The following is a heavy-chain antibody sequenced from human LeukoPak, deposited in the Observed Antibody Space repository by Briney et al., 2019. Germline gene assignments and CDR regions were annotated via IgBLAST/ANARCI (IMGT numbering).Heavy chain of an antibody. CDR1: GGSISDYY. Sequence: SETLSLTCTVSGGSISDYYWTWIRQSPGKGLEWIGYSGSTKYHPSLKDRVTISVDTSNNQFSLTLNSVTAADTAVYYCARTRRRYYGSGSKLTPWPAEMDVRGQGNTVIVSS. V-gene: IGHV4-59*01. CDR2: SGST. D-gene: IGHD3-10*01. J-gene: IGHJ6*02. CDR3: ARTRRRYYGSGSKLTPWPAEMDV.